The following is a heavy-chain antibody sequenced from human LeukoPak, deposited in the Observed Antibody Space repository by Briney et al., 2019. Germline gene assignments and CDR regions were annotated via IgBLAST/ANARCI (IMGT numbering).Heavy chain of an antibody. CDR1: GGSISSSSYY. CDR2: IYYSGST. Sequence: KPSETLSLTCTVSGGSISSSSYYWGWIRQPPGKGLEWIGSIYYSGSTYYNPSLKSRVTISVDTSKNQFSLKLSSVTAADTAVYYCARRWLYGDYGDNWFDPWGQGTLVTVSS. V-gene: IGHV4-39*01. J-gene: IGHJ5*02. CDR3: ARRWLYGDYGDNWFDP. D-gene: IGHD4-17*01.